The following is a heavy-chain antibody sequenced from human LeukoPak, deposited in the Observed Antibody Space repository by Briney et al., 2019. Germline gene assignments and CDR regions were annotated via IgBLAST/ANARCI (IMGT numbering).Heavy chain of an antibody. CDR3: AKLLYNWIDETSY. D-gene: IGHD1-20*01. J-gene: IGHJ4*02. Sequence: PGGSLRLSCAASGFIFSDYGMYWVRQAPGKGREWVAFIRYDGSDDDYEDSVKGRFTISRDNSKNTLYLHMNSLRAEDTAVYYCAKLLYNWIDETSYWGQGTLLIVSS. CDR2: IRYDGSDD. V-gene: IGHV3-30*02. CDR1: GFIFSDYG.